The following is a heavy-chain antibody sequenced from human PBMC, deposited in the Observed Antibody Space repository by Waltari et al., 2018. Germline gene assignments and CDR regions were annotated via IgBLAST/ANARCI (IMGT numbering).Heavy chain of an antibody. D-gene: IGHD3-22*01. J-gene: IGHJ2*01. CDR2: IFYSGAT. Sequence: QLQLQESGPGLVKPSETVSLTCTVSGGSISRVAYYWGCVRQPPGKGLEFIASIFYSGATYYNPSLESRVTISVDTSKNQFSLELTSVTDADTAVYYCTRQDYYYVKGYFDLWGRGTLVTVSS. CDR1: GGSISRVAYY. CDR3: TRQDYYYVKGYFDL. V-gene: IGHV4-39*01.